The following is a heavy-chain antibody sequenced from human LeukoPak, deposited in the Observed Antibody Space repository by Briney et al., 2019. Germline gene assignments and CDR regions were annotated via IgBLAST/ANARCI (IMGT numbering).Heavy chain of an antibody. Sequence: ASVKVSCKVSGYTLTELSMHWVRQAPGKGLEWMGGFDPEDGETIYAQKFQGRVTMTEDTSTDTAYMELSSLRSEDTAVYYCARDKSGSSGWYSYFDYWGQGTLVTVSS. V-gene: IGHV1-24*01. J-gene: IGHJ4*02. CDR1: GYTLTELS. CDR3: ARDKSGSSGWYSYFDY. D-gene: IGHD6-19*01. CDR2: FDPEDGET.